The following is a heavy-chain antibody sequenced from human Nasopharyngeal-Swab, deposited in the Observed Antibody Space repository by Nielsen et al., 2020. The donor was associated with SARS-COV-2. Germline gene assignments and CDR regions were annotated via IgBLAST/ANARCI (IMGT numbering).Heavy chain of an antibody. J-gene: IGHJ3*02. CDR3: AKVDMVRGVLDAFDI. CDR2: ISGSGGRT. CDR1: GFTLSSYA. V-gene: IGHV3-23*01. D-gene: IGHD3-10*01. Sequence: GGSLRLSCAASGFTLSSYAMSWVRQAPGKGLEWVSAISGSGGRTYYADSVKGRFTISRDNSKNTLYLQMNSLRAEDTAVYYCAKVDMVRGVLDAFDIWGQGTMVTVSS.